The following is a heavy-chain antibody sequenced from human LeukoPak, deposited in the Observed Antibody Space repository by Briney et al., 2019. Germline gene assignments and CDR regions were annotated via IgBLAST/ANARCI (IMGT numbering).Heavy chain of an antibody. J-gene: IGHJ4*02. CDR3: ASNYGSGSYVLDY. V-gene: IGHV4-34*01. CDR1: GGSFSGYY. Sequence: SETLSLTCAVYGGSFSGYYWSWIRQPPGKGLGWIGEINHSGSTNYNPSLKSRVTISVDTSKNQFSLKLSSVTAADTAVYYCASNYGSGSYVLDYWGQGTLVTVSS. D-gene: IGHD3-10*01. CDR2: INHSGST.